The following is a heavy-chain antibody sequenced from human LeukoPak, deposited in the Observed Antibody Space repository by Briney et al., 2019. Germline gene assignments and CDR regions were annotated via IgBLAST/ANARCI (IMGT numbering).Heavy chain of an antibody. Sequence: GGSLRLSSTASGFTFGDYAMSWIRQAAGKGLEWVGFIGSKAYGETADYAASVKGRFTISRDDSKAIAYLQMNSLKTEDTAVYHCTRDRGAYNLYDYWGQGTLVTVSS. CDR3: TRDRGAYNLYDY. J-gene: IGHJ4*02. CDR2: IGSKAYGETA. V-gene: IGHV3-49*03. CDR1: GFTFGDYA. D-gene: IGHD1-1*01.